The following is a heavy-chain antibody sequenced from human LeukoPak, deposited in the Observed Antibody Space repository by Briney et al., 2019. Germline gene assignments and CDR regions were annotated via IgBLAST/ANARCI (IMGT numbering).Heavy chain of an antibody. V-gene: IGHV3-72*01. CDR3: ARVDYYDSSGLDY. CDR2: IRNKANSYTT. Sequence: PGGSLRLSCAASGFSFSNHYMEWVRQAPGRGLEWVGRIRNKANSYTTEYAASVKGRFTISRDDSRNSVYLQMNSLKNEDTAVYYCARVDYYDSSGLDYWGQGTLVTVPS. D-gene: IGHD3-22*01. J-gene: IGHJ4*02. CDR1: GFSFSNHY.